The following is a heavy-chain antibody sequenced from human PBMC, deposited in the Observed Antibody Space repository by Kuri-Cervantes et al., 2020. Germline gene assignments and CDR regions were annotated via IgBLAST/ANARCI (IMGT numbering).Heavy chain of an antibody. Sequence: GGSLRLSCAASGFTFSSYSMNWVRQAPGKGLEWVSVIYSGGSTYYADSVKGRFTISRDNSKNTLYLQMNSLRAEDTAVYYCARDSGYDSRGAFDYWGQGTLVTVSS. D-gene: IGHD3-22*01. CDR3: ARDSGYDSRGAFDY. J-gene: IGHJ4*02. CDR1: GFTFSSYS. V-gene: IGHV3-66*01. CDR2: IYSGGST.